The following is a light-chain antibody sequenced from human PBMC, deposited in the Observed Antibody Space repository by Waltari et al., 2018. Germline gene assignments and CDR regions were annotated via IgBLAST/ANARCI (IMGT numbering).Light chain of an antibody. V-gene: IGLV2-8*01. CDR1: SSDVGAYNY. Sequence: QSALTQPPSASGSRGQSVTISCTGTSSDVGAYNYVSWYQQHPGKAPKLIIFEVSKRPSGVPDRFSASKSANTASLTVSGLQADDEADYYCSSFAGSNIYVCGTGTRVAVL. CDR3: SSFAGSNIYV. CDR2: EVS. J-gene: IGLJ1*01.